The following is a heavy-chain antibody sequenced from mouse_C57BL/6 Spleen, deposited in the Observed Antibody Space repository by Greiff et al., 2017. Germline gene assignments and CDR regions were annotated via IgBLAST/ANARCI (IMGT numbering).Heavy chain of an antibody. D-gene: IGHD1-1*01. CDR3: ARSPLITTVVDGY. CDR2: INPSNGGT. J-gene: IGHJ2*01. V-gene: IGHV1-53*01. Sequence: QVQLQQPGTELVKPGASVKLSCKASGYTFTSYWMHWVKQRPGQGLEWIGNINPSNGGTNYNEKFKSKAPLTVDKSSSTAYMQLSSLTSEDSAVDYCARSPLITTVVDGYWGQGTTLTVSS. CDR1: GYTFTSYW.